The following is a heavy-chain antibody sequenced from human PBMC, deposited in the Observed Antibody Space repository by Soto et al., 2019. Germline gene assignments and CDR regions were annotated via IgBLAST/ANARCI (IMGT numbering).Heavy chain of an antibody. CDR1: GFTFASYA. J-gene: IGHJ6*02. Sequence: GGSLRLSCKASGFTFASYAMSWVRQAPGKGLEWVSAITAPSRTRYYADSVEGRFTISRDNSENTLYLQMNGLRPEDTAVYDCTKHRVGPPYYFAIDLWGQGTTVTAS. CDR2: ITAPSRTR. CDR3: TKHRVGPPYYFAIDL. V-gene: IGHV3-23*01.